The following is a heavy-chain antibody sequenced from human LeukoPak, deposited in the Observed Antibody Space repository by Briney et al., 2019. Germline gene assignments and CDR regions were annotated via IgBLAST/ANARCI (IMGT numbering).Heavy chain of an antibody. CDR1: GGTFSGYY. Sequence: PSETLSLTCAVYGGTFSGYYWSWIRQSPGKGLEWIGEINPGGTTNYNPSLESRVIMSVDTSKNQSSLKMDSVNAADTAVYYCAREHCSGGDCTSFDYWGQGTPVTVSS. CDR3: AREHCSGGDCTSFDY. CDR2: INPGGTT. D-gene: IGHD2-21*02. V-gene: IGHV4-34*01. J-gene: IGHJ4*01.